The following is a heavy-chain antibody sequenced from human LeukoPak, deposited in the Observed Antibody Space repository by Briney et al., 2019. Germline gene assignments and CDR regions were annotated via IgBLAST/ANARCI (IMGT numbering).Heavy chain of an antibody. D-gene: IGHD2-15*01. CDR2: IYTSGST. V-gene: IGHV4-61*02. CDR1: GGSISSGNNY. J-gene: IGHJ6*03. Sequence: SETLSLTCTVSGGSISSGNNYWSWIRQPAGKGLEWIGRIYTSGSTSYNPSLKSRVSISLDTSKNEFSLKLSSVTAADTAVYYCARDEIGYCYGVSCYSLESYYYYTDVWGNGTTVTISS. CDR3: ARDEIGYCYGVSCYSLESYYYYTDV.